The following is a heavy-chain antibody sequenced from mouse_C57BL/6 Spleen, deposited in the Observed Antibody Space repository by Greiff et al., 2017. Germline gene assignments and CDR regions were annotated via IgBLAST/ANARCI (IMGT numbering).Heavy chain of an antibody. V-gene: IGHV1-80*01. CDR2: IYPGDGDT. J-gene: IGHJ2*01. D-gene: IGHD2-3*01. CDR1: GYAFSSYW. Sequence: QVQLQHSGAELVKPGASVKISCKASGYAFSSYWMNWVKQRPGKGLEWIGQIYPGDGDTNYNGKFKGKATLTADKSSSTAYMQLSSLTSEDSAVYCCARSYDGYYPFDYWGQGTTLTVSS. CDR3: ARSYDGYYPFDY.